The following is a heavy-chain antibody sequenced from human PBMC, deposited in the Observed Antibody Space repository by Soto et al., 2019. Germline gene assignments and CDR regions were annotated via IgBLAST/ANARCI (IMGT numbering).Heavy chain of an antibody. Sequence: ASVKVSCKASGYTFSNHYVHWVRQAPGQGLEWMGIINPTGGSTHYAQKFQGRVTVTSDTSTSTVYMELSSLTSEDTAVYYCARDMTTVVIGAFDIWGQGTMVTVSS. CDR3: ARDMTTVVIGAFDI. CDR1: GYTFSNHY. CDR2: INPTGGST. J-gene: IGHJ3*02. D-gene: IGHD4-17*01. V-gene: IGHV1-46*01.